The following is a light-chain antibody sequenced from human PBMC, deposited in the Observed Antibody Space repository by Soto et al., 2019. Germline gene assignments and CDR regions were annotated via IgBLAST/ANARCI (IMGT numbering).Light chain of an antibody. V-gene: IGLV3-21*02. J-gene: IGLJ2*01. CDR1: NIGSKS. CDR3: QVWDSTSDHVE. Sequence: SYVLTQPPSVSVAPGQTARITCGGNNIGSKSVHWYQQKPGQAPVLVVYDDRDRPSGIPERISGSNSGNTASLTISRVEAGDEADYYCQVWDSTSDHVEFGGGTKVTVL. CDR2: DDR.